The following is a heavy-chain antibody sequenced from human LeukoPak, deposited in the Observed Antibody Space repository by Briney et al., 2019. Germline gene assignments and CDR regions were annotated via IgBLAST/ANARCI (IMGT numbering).Heavy chain of an antibody. D-gene: IGHD2-2*01. V-gene: IGHV4-31*03. J-gene: IGHJ3*02. CDR3: ARGNGYQLPSGVGAFDI. Sequence: PSQTLSLTCTVSGGSISSGGYYWSWIRQHPGKGLEWIGYIYYSGSTYYNPSLKSRVTISVDTSKNQFSLKLSSVTAAGTAVYYCARGNGYQLPSGVGAFDIWGQGTMVTVSS. CDR2: IYYSGST. CDR1: GGSISSGGYY.